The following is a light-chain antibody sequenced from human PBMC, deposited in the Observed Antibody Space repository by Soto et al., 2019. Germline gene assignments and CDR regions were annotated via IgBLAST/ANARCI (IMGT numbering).Light chain of an antibody. CDR3: AAWDDSLNAL. Sequence: QSVLTQPPSASGTPGQRVTISCSGSSSNIGSNTVNWYQQLPGTAPKLLIYSNNQRPLGVPDRFSGSKSGTSASLAISGLQSEDEDDYYCAAWDDSLNALFGGGTKLTVL. CDR1: SSNIGSNT. J-gene: IGLJ2*01. V-gene: IGLV1-44*01. CDR2: SNN.